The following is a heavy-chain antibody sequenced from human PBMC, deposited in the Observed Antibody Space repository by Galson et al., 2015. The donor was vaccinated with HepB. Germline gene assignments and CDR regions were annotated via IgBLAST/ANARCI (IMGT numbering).Heavy chain of an antibody. D-gene: IGHD4-17*01. Sequence: SVKASCKASGYTFTSYGISWVRQAPGQGLEWMGWISAYNGNTNYAQKLQGRVTMTTDKSTSTAYMELSSLRSEDTAVYYCAGCMTTVTTAHDAFDIWGQGTMVTVSS. V-gene: IGHV1-18*01. CDR1: GYTFTSYG. CDR3: AGCMTTVTTAHDAFDI. CDR2: ISAYNGNT. J-gene: IGHJ3*02.